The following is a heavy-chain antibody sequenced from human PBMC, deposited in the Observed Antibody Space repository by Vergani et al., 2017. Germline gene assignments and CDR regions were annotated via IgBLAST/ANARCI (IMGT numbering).Heavy chain of an antibody. D-gene: IGHD3-3*01. CDR2: IYAGDSDV. Sequence: EVQLVQSGAEVKKPGESLKISCQGSAYSITNYWIAWVRQRPGKGLEWMGIIYAGDSDVRYSPSFQGQVTMSVDKSLSTAYLQWSSLKASDTATYYCAKTHDFSSLYSSYNWFDPWGQGTQVTVSS. CDR3: AKTHDFSSLYSSYNWFDP. V-gene: IGHV5-51*03. CDR1: AYSITNYW. J-gene: IGHJ5*02.